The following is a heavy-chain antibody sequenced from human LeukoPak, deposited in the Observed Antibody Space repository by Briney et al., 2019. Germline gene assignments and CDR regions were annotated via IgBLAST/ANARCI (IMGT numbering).Heavy chain of an antibody. D-gene: IGHD3-10*01. CDR3: ARDLIPWYYYGSGSYSPRGAFDI. J-gene: IGHJ3*02. CDR2: ISWNSGSI. Sequence: GGSLRLSCAASGFNFNKYGMHWVRQAPGKGLEWVSGISWNSGSISYADSVKGRFTISRDNSKNTLYLQMNSLRAEDTAVYYCARDLIPWYYYGSGSYSPRGAFDIWGQGTMVTVSS. V-gene: IGHV3-9*01. CDR1: GFNFNKYG.